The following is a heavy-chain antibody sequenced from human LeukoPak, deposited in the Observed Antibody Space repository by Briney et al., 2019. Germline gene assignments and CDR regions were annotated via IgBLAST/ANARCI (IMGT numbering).Heavy chain of an antibody. J-gene: IGHJ4*02. CDR3: ARDFQIRGVMVFDY. D-gene: IGHD3-10*01. V-gene: IGHV3-48*01. CDR1: GFTFSSYW. CDR2: ISSSGNTI. Sequence: QAGGSLRLSCAASGFTFSSYWMSWVRQAPGKGLEWVSYISSSGNTIYYADSVKGRFTISRDNVKNSLYLQMNSLRAEDTAVYYCARDFQIRGVMVFDYWGQGSLVTVSS.